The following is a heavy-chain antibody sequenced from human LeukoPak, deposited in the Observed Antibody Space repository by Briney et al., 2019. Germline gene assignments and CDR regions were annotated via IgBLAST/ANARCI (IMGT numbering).Heavy chain of an antibody. D-gene: IGHD3-22*01. CDR3: ARETYYYDSSGYYFQH. CDR2: ISYDGSNK. Sequence: GALRLSCAASGFTFSSYAMHWVRHAPGKGLEWVAVISYDGSNKYYADSVKGRFTISRDNSKNTLYLQMNSLRAEDTAVYYCARETYYYDSSGYYFQHWGQGTLVTVSS. J-gene: IGHJ1*01. CDR1: GFTFSSYA. V-gene: IGHV3-30-3*01.